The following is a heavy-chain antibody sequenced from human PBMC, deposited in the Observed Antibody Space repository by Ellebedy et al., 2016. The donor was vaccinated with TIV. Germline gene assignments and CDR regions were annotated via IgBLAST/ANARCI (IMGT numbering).Heavy chain of an antibody. D-gene: IGHD2-15*01. CDR1: GYSFTSYW. J-gene: IGHJ4*02. Sequence: GESLKISXKGSGYSFTSYWIGWVRQMPGKGLEWMGIIYPGDSDTRYSPSFQGQVTISADKSISTAYLQWSSLKASDTAMYYCARINCSGGSCYYGHFDYWGQGTLVTVSS. V-gene: IGHV5-51*01. CDR3: ARINCSGGSCYYGHFDY. CDR2: IYPGDSDT.